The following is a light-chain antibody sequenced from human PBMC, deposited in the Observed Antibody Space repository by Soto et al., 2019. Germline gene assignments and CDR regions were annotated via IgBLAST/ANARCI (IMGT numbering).Light chain of an antibody. Sequence: QSALTQPASVSGSPGQSITISCTGTSSDVGGYNYVSWYQQHPGNAPRPMIYEVNNRPSGVPNRFSGSKSGNTASLTISGLQAEDEADYYCSSKTSSRTPFVFGTGTKVTVL. J-gene: IGLJ1*01. V-gene: IGLV2-14*01. CDR3: SSKTSSRTPFV. CDR2: EVN. CDR1: SSDVGGYNY.